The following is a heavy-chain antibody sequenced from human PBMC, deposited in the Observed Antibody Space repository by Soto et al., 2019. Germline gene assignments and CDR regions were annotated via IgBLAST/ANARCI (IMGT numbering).Heavy chain of an antibody. V-gene: IGHV5-51*01. CDR2: IYPGDSDT. CDR3: KRLISPVDASPS. Sequence: XESLKISCKGSGYIFTDYWIAWVRQMPGKAPEWMGIIYPGDSDTRYSPSFKGQVTISADKSINTAYLQWSSLKASDTAMYYCKRLISPVDASPSWGQGTLVTASS. CDR1: GYIFTDYW. J-gene: IGHJ4*02.